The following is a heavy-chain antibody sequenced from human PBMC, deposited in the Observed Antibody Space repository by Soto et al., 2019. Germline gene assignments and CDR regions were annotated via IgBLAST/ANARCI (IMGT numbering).Heavy chain of an antibody. CDR2: VYDNGGP. D-gene: IGHD3-9*01. CDR3: ARGVGSSPPRY. CDR1: GGSISVYY. V-gene: IGHV4-59*01. Sequence: PSETLSLTCTISGGSISVYYWSWIRQSPRQGLEWIGYVYDNGGPYYSPSLKSRVTISADTSKNQISLKLTSATAADTAVYYCARGVGSSPPRYWGRGTLVTVSS. J-gene: IGHJ4*02.